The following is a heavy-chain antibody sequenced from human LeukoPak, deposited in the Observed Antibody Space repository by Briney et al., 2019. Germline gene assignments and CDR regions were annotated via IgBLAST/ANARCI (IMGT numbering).Heavy chain of an antibody. CDR1: GYTFTKYG. CDR2: ISAYNGNT. D-gene: IGHD3-10*01. V-gene: IGHV1-18*01. CDR3: AREEPTFGSGSYSSY. J-gene: IGHJ4*02. Sequence: ASVKVSCKASGYTFTKYGISWVRQAPGQGLEWMGWISAYNGNTNYAQKLQGRVTMTTDTSTSTAYMELRSLRSDDTAVYYCAREEPTFGSGSYSSYWGQGTLVIVSS.